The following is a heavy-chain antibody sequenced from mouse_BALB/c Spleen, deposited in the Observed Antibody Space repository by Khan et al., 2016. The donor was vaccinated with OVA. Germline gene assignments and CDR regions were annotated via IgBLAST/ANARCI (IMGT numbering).Heavy chain of an antibody. J-gene: IGHJ4*01. CDR1: GFSLTNYA. Sequence: QVQLKQSGPGLVAPSQSLSITCTVSGFSLTNYAVHWIRQPPGKGLEWLVVIWSDGYTTYNSTLHYRLSIDKDNSTRQVFLKMNSLQTDVTAIDYCARYRFGYAMDYLGQGTSVTVSS. D-gene: IGHD2-14*01. V-gene: IGHV2-6*02. CDR2: IWSDGYT. CDR3: ARYRFGYAMDY.